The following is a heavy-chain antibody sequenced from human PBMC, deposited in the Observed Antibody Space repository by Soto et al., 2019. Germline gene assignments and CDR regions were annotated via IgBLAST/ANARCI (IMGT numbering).Heavy chain of an antibody. D-gene: IGHD3-22*01. J-gene: IGHJ3*02. Sequence: VGSLRLSCAASGFTFSSYSMNWVRQAPGKGLEWVSYISSSSSTIYYADSVKGRFTISRDNAKNSLYLRMNSLRDEDTAVYYCARIAGDDSSGYYHDAFDIWGQGTMVTVSS. V-gene: IGHV3-48*02. CDR1: GFTFSSYS. CDR3: ARIAGDDSSGYYHDAFDI. CDR2: ISSSSSTI.